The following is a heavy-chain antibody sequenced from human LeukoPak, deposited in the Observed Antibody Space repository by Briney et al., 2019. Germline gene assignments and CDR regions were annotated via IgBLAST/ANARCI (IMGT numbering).Heavy chain of an antibody. CDR2: IYTSGST. Sequence: PSQTLSLTCTVSGGSISSGSYYWSWIRQPAGKGLEWIGRIYTSGSTNYNPSLKSRVTISVDTSKNQFSLKLSSVTAADTAVYYCARRFDYRGQGTLVTVSS. CDR3: ARRFDY. CDR1: GGSISSGSYY. V-gene: IGHV4-61*02. J-gene: IGHJ4*02.